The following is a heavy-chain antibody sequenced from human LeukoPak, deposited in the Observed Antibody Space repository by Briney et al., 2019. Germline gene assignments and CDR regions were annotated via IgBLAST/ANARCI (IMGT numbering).Heavy chain of an antibody. CDR1: GYTFTSYD. J-gene: IGHJ6*03. CDR3: ARTSEGFYYYYYMDV. V-gene: IGHV1-8*03. Sequence: GASVKVSCKASGYTFTSYDINWVRQATGQGLEWMGWMNPNSGNTGYAQKFQGRVTITRNTSISTAYMELSSLRSEDTAVYYCARTSEGFYYYYYMDVWGKGTTVTVSS. CDR2: MNPNSGNT.